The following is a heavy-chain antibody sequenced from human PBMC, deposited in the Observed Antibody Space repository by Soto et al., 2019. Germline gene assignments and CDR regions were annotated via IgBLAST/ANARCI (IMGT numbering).Heavy chain of an antibody. Sequence: QVQLQQWGAGLLKPSETLSLTCAVYGGSFSGYYWSGIRQPPGKGLEWIGEINHSGSTNYNPSLKSRVTISVDTSKNQFSLKLSSVTAADTAVYYCARGYAFMVRGASGYWGQGTLVTVSS. D-gene: IGHD3-10*01. CDR3: ARGYAFMVRGASGY. CDR1: GGSFSGYY. V-gene: IGHV4-34*01. CDR2: INHSGST. J-gene: IGHJ4*02.